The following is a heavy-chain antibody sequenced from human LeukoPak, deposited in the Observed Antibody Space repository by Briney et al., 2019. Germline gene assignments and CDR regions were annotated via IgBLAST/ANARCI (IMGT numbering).Heavy chain of an antibody. CDR1: GYTFTYYY. CDR3: ARASIENTLRIDDY. Sequence: ASVKVSCKASGYTFTYYYMHWVRQAPGQGLEWMGWINPYSGDTNYAQKFQGRVTMTRDTSITTAYMDLSRLKSDDTAVYYCARASIENTLRIDDYWGQGTLVTVSS. CDR2: INPYSGDT. V-gene: IGHV1-2*02. D-gene: IGHD2-15*01. J-gene: IGHJ4*02.